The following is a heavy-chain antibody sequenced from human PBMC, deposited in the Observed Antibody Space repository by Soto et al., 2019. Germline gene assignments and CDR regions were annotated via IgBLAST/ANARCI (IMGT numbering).Heavy chain of an antibody. CDR3: ARDPGYCSGGSCYYYYGMDV. Sequence: QVQLVQSGAEVKKPGSSAKVSCKASGGTFSSYAISWVRQAPGQGLEWMGGIIPIFGTANYAQKFQGRVTITADESTSTASMELSSLRSEDTAVYYCARDPGYCSGGSCYYYYGMDVWGQGTTVTVSS. J-gene: IGHJ6*02. V-gene: IGHV1-69*12. CDR2: IIPIFGTA. CDR1: GGTFSSYA. D-gene: IGHD2-15*01.